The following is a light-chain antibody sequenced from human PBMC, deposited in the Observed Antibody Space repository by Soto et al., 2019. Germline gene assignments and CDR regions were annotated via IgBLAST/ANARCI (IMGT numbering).Light chain of an antibody. Sequence: AIRMTQSPSSLSASPGDRVTITCRASQAVNNYLAWFQQKPGKAPRVLIYAASTLHTGASARFTGSGSGTDFILTITALQSEDFATYYCQQYYYYPRTFGQGTKVDIK. CDR1: QAVNNY. CDR3: QQYYYYPRT. J-gene: IGKJ1*01. CDR2: AAS. V-gene: IGKV1-8*01.